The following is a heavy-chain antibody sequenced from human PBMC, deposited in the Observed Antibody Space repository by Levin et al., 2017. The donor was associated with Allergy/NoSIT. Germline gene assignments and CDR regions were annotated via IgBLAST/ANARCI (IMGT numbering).Heavy chain of an antibody. V-gene: IGHV3-48*02. Sequence: GGSLRLSCAASEFTFSSYSMNWVRQAPGQGLEWVSYISSRRTTIYYADPVKGRFTISRDNAKNPLYLQMNSLGDEDTAVYDCGGCGVGLDSGDYPFDFWGQGTLVTVSS. CDR2: ISSRRTTI. CDR1: EFTFSSYS. CDR3: GGCGVGLDSGDYPFDF. J-gene: IGHJ4*02. D-gene: IGHD1-26*01.